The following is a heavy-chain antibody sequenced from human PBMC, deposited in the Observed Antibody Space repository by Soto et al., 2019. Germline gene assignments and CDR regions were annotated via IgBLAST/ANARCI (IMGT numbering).Heavy chain of an antibody. J-gene: IGHJ6*02. V-gene: IGHV3-53*01. D-gene: IGHD5-18*01. CDR1: GFTVSSNY. CDR3: ARSPPHTAMVYYYYYGMDV. Sequence: GGSLRLSCAASGFTVSSNYMSWVRQAPGKGLEWVSVIYSGGSTYYADSVKGRFTISRDNSKNTLYLQMNSLRAEDTAVYYCARSPPHTAMVYYYYYGMDVWGQGTTVTVS. CDR2: IYSGGST.